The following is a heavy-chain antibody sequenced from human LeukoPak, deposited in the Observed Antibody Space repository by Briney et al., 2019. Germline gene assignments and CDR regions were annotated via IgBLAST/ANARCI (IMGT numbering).Heavy chain of an antibody. CDR1: GFTFNIYS. CDR2: ITSSGDAT. Sequence: GGSLRLFCVASGFTFNIYSMSWVRQAPGKGLEWVSSITSSGDATFYADSVKDHFTISRDNSRSTLYLQMSRLRVEDTVVYYCAKDRPNYHESNGHYYRLNGDSWGQGTLVTVSS. V-gene: IGHV3-23*01. J-gene: IGHJ5*01. D-gene: IGHD3-22*01. CDR3: AKDRPNYHESNGHYYRLNGDS.